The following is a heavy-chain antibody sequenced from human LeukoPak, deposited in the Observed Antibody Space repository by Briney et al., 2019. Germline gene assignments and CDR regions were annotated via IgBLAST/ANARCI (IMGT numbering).Heavy chain of an antibody. D-gene: IGHD4-17*01. Sequence: GRSLRLSCAASGFTFSSYAMHWVRQAPGKGLEWVAVILYDGTMKYYADSVKGRFTISRDNSQNTLYLQMNSLRAEDTAVYYCARGGYGAHMGWGQGTLVTVSS. V-gene: IGHV3-30*04. CDR2: ILYDGTMK. J-gene: IGHJ4*02. CDR1: GFTFSSYA. CDR3: ARGGYGAHMG.